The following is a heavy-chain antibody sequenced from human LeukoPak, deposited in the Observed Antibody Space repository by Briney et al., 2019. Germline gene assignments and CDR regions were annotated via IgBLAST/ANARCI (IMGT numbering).Heavy chain of an antibody. V-gene: IGHV1-24*01. CDR3: ATESHSSGWYTY. CDR2: FDPEDGET. D-gene: IGHD6-19*01. CDR1: GYTLTELS. Sequence: ASVKVSCKVSGYTLTELSMHWVRQAPGKGREWMGGFDPEDGETIYAQKFKGRVTMTEDTSTNTAYMELSSLRSEDTAVYYCATESHSSGWYTYWGQGTLVTVSS. J-gene: IGHJ4*02.